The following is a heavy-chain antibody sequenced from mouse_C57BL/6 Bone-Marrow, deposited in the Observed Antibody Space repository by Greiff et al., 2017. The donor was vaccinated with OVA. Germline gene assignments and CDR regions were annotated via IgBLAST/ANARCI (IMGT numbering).Heavy chain of an antibody. CDR2: IDPANGNT. CDR3: ARWRYYGSSWYFDV. Sequence: EVKLVESVAELVRPGASVKLSCTASGFNIKNPYMHWVKQRPEQGLEWIGRIDPANGNTKYAPKFQGKATITADTSSNTAYLQLSSLTSEDTAIYYCARWRYYGSSWYFDVWGTGTTVTVSS. V-gene: IGHV14-3*01. CDR1: GFNIKNPY. J-gene: IGHJ1*03. D-gene: IGHD1-1*01.